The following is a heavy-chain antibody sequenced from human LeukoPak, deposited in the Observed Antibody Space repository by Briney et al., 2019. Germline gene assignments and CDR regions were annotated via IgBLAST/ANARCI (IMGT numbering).Heavy chain of an antibody. CDR2: IVVGSGNT. CDR1: GFTFTSSA. D-gene: IGHD2-2*01. J-gene: IGHJ4*02. V-gene: IGHV1-58*02. CDR3: AASEHYVPGHCCTFDY. Sequence: SVKVPCKASGFTFTSSAMQWVRQARGQRLEWIGWIVVGSGNTNYAQKFQERVTITRDMSTSTAYMELSSLRSGDTAVYYCAASEHYVPGHCCTFDYWGQGTLVTVSS.